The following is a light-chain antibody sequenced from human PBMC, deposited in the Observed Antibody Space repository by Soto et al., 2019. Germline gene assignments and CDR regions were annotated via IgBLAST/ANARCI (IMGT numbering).Light chain of an antibody. V-gene: IGKV3-20*01. CDR1: QTISGT. Sequence: EIVMTQSPATLSVSPGGRATLSCRASQTISGTLAWYQQKPGQAPRLLIHGASSRATGIPDRFSGSGSGTDFTLTISRLETEDFAVYYCQQYGSSPWTFGPGTKVDIK. J-gene: IGKJ1*01. CDR3: QQYGSSPWT. CDR2: GAS.